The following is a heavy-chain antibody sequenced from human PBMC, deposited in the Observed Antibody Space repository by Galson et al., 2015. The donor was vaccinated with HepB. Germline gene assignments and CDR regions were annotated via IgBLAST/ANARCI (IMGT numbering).Heavy chain of an antibody. CDR3: ARDRDYGDYAKNYYGMDV. D-gene: IGHD4-17*01. V-gene: IGHV3-21*01. J-gene: IGHJ6*02. CDR2: ISSSSSYI. CDR1: GFTFSSYS. Sequence: SLRLSCAASGFTFSSYSMNWVRQAPGKGLEWVSSISSSSSYIYYADSVKGRFTISRDNAKNSLYLQMNSLRAEDTAVYYCARDRDYGDYAKNYYGMDVWGQGTTVTVSS.